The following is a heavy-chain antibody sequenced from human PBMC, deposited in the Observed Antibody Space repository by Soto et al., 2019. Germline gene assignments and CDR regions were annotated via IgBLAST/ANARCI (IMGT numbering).Heavy chain of an antibody. CDR3: ARDLDTAWAPWLDH. D-gene: IGHD5-18*01. J-gene: IGHJ4*02. CDR1: GFTFSSYS. CDR2: ISSSSSTT. V-gene: IGHV3-48*01. Sequence: PGGSLRLSCAASGFTFSSYSMNWVRQAPGKGLEWVSYISSSSSTTFYADSVKGRFTISRDSSKNTLCLQMNSLRAEDTAVYYCARDLDTAWAPWLDHWAQGTLVTVSS.